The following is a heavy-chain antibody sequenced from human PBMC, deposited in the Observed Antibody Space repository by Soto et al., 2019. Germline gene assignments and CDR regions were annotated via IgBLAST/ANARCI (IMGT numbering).Heavy chain of an antibody. CDR1: GYTLTRYG. D-gene: IGHD2-15*01. CDR3: VVAAQPYYFDY. V-gene: IGHV1-18*01. CDR2: ISAYNGNT. Sequence: QVQLVQSGAEVKKPGASVKVSFKASGYTLTRYGVSWVRQAPGQGLEWIGWISAYNGNTNYAQKLQGRVTMTTDTSTSTAYMELRSLRTDDTAVYYCVVAAQPYYFDYWGQGTLVTVSS. J-gene: IGHJ4*02.